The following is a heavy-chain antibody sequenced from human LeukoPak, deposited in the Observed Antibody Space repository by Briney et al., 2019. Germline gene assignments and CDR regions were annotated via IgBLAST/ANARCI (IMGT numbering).Heavy chain of an antibody. CDR3: ARTYYYDHSWFDP. Sequence: SETLSLTCTVSGGSISSSSYYWGWIRQPPGKGLEWIGSIYYSGSTYYNPSLKSRVTISVDTSKNQFSLKLSSETAADTAVYYCARTYYYDHSWFDPWGQGTLVTVSS. CDR2: IYYSGST. V-gene: IGHV4-39*07. D-gene: IGHD3-22*01. J-gene: IGHJ5*02. CDR1: GGSISSSSYY.